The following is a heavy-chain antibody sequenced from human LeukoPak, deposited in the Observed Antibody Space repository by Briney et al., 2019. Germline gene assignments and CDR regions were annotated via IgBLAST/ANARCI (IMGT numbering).Heavy chain of an antibody. CDR1: GFSFGDYA. V-gene: IGHV3-9*01. Sequence: GGSLRLSCAASGFSFGDYAIHWVRQPPGKGLEWVSGITWNSGSIGYAGSVKGRFTISRDSAKSSLYLQMNSLRLEDTALYYCAKSRSGSVSDADDIWGQGTMVTVSS. J-gene: IGHJ3*02. CDR2: ITWNSGSI. D-gene: IGHD5-12*01. CDR3: AKSRSGSVSDADDI.